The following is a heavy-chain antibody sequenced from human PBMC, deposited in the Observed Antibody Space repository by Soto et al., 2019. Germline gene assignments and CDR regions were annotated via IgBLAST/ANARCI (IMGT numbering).Heavy chain of an antibody. V-gene: IGHV4-59*01. CDR3: ARMNYYDTSGYPFDY. CDR1: GGSISSYY. J-gene: IGHJ4*02. D-gene: IGHD3-22*01. Sequence: SETLSLTCTVSGGSISSYYWSWLRQPPGKGLEWIGYIYNSGRTNYNPSLKSRVTISVDTSKNQFSLKLNSVTAADTAVYYCARMNYYDTSGYPFDYWGQGMMVTVSS. CDR2: IYNSGRT.